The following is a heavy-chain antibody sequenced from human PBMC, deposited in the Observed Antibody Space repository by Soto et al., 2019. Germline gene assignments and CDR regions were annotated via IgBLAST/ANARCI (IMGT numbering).Heavy chain of an antibody. D-gene: IGHD3-22*01. CDR1: GYTFTSYA. J-gene: IGHJ4*02. CDR2: INAGNGNT. V-gene: IGHV1-3*01. CDR3: ARYTSYYDSSGYIDY. Sequence: ASVKVSCKASGYTFTSYAMHWVRQAPGQRLEWMGWINAGNGNTKYSQKFQGRVTITRDTSASTAYMELSSLRSEDTAVYYCARYTSYYDSSGYIDYWGQGTLVTVSS.